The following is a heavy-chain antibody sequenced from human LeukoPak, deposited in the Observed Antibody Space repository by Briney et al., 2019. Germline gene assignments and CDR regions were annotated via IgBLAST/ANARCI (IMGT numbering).Heavy chain of an antibody. CDR3: ARQHDSYHYYYVDV. Sequence: SETLSLTCTVSGGSISSYYWSWIRQPPGKGLEWIGYIYYSGSTNYNPSLKSRVTISVDTSKNRFSLKLSSVTAADTAVYYCARQHDSYHYYYVDVWGTGTTVTVSS. D-gene: IGHD6-13*01. V-gene: IGHV4-59*01. CDR2: IYYSGST. CDR1: GGSISSYY. J-gene: IGHJ6*03.